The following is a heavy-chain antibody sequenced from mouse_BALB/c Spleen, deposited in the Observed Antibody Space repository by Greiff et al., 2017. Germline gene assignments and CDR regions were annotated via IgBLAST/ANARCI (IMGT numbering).Heavy chain of an antibody. D-gene: IGHD2-14*01. CDR2: INPGSGGT. CDR1: GYAFTNYL. Sequence: QVQLQQSGAELVRPGTSVKVSCKASGYAFTNYLIEWVKQRPGQGLEWIGVINPGSGGTNYNEKFKGKATLTADKSSSTAYMQLSSLTSDDSAVYFYARSGDYRHYFDYWGQGTTLTVSS. V-gene: IGHV1-54*01. J-gene: IGHJ2*01. CDR3: ARSGDYRHYFDY.